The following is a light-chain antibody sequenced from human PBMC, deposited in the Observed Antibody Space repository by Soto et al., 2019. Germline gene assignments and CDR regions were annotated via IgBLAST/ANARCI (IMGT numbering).Light chain of an antibody. CDR2: AAS. Sequence: DIQMTQSPSSLSASVGDRVTITCRASQSISSYLNWYQQKPGKAPKLLIYAASSLQSGVPSRFSGSGSGTDFTLTISSLQPEDFATYYCQQSYSTLTWTFGRGTKVDI. J-gene: IGKJ1*01. V-gene: IGKV1-39*01. CDR3: QQSYSTLTWT. CDR1: QSISSY.